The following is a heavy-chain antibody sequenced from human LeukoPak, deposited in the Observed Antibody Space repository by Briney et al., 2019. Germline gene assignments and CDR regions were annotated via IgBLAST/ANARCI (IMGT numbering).Heavy chain of an antibody. V-gene: IGHV3-7*01. D-gene: IGHD2-2*01. CDR3: ARDQGCCTSATCRGDAFDV. CDR2: IKQDGGEK. Sequence: GGSLRLSCAASGFTFTTYWMTWVRQAPGKGLEWVAKIKQDGGEKYYVDSVKGRFTISRDNAKNSLSLQMNSLRAEDTAVYYCARDQGCCTSATCRGDAFDVWGQGSMVSVSS. J-gene: IGHJ3*01. CDR1: GFTFTTYW.